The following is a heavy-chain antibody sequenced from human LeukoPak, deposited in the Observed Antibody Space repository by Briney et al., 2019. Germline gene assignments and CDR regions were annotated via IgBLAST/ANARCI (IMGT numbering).Heavy chain of an antibody. V-gene: IGHV1-69*16. Sequence: GGSARVSCKDPGGTFSSARTSWGREGPGQGRWWRGGIIPVIVIAHSAQQFKGRVTCTTDESTTAAYLELRSVRSEDTAVYYCASEGSYDSSGYSRYDYYYMDVWGKGTAVTVSS. CDR2: IIPVIVIA. CDR1: GGTFSSAR. CDR3: ASEGSYDSSGYSRYDYYYMDV. D-gene: IGHD3-22*01. J-gene: IGHJ6*03.